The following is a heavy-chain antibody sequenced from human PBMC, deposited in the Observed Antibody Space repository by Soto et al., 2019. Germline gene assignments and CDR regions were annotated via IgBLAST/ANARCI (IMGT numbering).Heavy chain of an antibody. V-gene: IGHV3-23*01. CDR3: AKDPSNHRFDS. Sequence: GGSLRLSCAASGFPFSLHAMALVRRSAGRGLEWVATIGSDGSTYHAESVKGRFSISRDNYGNMLHLQLNSLRVEDTGIYYCAKDPSNHRFDSWGQGTLVTVSS. CDR1: GFPFSLHA. CDR2: IGSDGST. J-gene: IGHJ4*02.